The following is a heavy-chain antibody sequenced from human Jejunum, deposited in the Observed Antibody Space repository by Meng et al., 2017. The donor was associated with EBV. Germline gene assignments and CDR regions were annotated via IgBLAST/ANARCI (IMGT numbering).Heavy chain of an antibody. CDR3: AKNGGFSIGGDDY. CDR1: GGFISSTDW. D-gene: IGHD4-23*01. V-gene: IGHV4-4*02. J-gene: IGHJ4*02. CDR2: ISHSGTT. Sequence: VQLQESGPGLVKPSGTLSLTCAVSGGFISSTDWWSWVRQPPGKGLEWIGEISHSGTTQYNPSLKSRVTISVDESKNQLSLMLTSVTAADTAVYYCAKNGGFSIGGDDYWGRGTLVTVAS.